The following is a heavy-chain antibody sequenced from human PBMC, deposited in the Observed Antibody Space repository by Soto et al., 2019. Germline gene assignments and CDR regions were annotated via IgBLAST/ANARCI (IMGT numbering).Heavy chain of an antibody. J-gene: IGHJ6*02. Sequence: GGSLRLSCTASGFTFGDYAMSWFRQAPGKGLEWVGFIRSKAYGGTTEYAASVKGRFTISRDDSKSIAYLQMNSLKTEDTAVYYCTRDIIAAAGLDYYYYGMDVWGQGTTVTVSS. CDR2: IRSKAYGGTT. D-gene: IGHD6-13*01. CDR3: TRDIIAAAGLDYYYYGMDV. CDR1: GFTFGDYA. V-gene: IGHV3-49*03.